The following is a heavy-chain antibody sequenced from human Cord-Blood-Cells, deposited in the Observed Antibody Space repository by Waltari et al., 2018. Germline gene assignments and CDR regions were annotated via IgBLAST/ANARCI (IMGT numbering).Heavy chain of an antibody. CDR1: GFTFSSYE. CDR3: ARDLVTTVDY. V-gene: IGHV3-48*03. Sequence: EVQLVESGGGLVQPGGSLRLSCAASGFTFSSYEMNWFRQAPGKGLEWVSYISSSGSTIYYADSVKGRFTISRDNAKNSLYLQMNSLRAEDTAVYYCARDLVTTVDYWGQGTLVTVSS. J-gene: IGHJ4*02. D-gene: IGHD4-4*01. CDR2: ISSSGSTI.